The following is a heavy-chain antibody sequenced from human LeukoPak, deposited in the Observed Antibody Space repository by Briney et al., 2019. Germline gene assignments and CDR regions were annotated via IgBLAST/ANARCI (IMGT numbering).Heavy chain of an antibody. CDR1: GGTFSSYA. CDR2: IIPIFGTA. J-gene: IGHJ4*02. CDR3: ARAPPPTYYYDSSGYQD. V-gene: IGHV1-69*01. D-gene: IGHD3-22*01. Sequence: SVKVSCKASGGTFSSYAISWVRQAPGQGLEWMGGIIPIFGTANYAQKFQGRVTITADESTSTAYMELSSLRSEDTAVYYCARAPPPTYYYDSSGYQDWGQGTLVTVSS.